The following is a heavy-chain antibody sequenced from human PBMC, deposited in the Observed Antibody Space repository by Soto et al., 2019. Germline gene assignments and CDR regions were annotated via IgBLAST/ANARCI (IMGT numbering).Heavy chain of an antibody. CDR2: ISYDGSNK. Sequence: QVQLVESGGGVVQPGRSLRLSCAASGFTFSSYGMHWVRQAPGKGLEWVAVISYDGSNKYYADSVKGRFTISRDNSKNPLDLQMNSLRAEDTAVYYCASAANTYYDILTGYPPLYYYYGMDVWGQGTTVTVSS. V-gene: IGHV3-30*03. D-gene: IGHD3-9*01. J-gene: IGHJ6*02. CDR3: ASAANTYYDILTGYPPLYYYYGMDV. CDR1: GFTFSSYG.